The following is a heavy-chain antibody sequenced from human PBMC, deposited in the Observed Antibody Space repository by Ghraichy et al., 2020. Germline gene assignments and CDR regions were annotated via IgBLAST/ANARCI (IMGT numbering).Heavy chain of an antibody. CDR1: GFIFSGYW. D-gene: IGHD6-19*01. V-gene: IGHV3-7*01. J-gene: IGHJ4*02. CDR3: AKDLGSGWYFDY. Sequence: LSLTCAASGFIFSGYWMSWVRQAPGKGLEWVANIKKDGSEKYYVDFVKGRFTISRDNAKNSLYLQMNSLRAEDTAVYYCAKDLGSGWYFDYWGQGTLVTVSS. CDR2: IKKDGSEK.